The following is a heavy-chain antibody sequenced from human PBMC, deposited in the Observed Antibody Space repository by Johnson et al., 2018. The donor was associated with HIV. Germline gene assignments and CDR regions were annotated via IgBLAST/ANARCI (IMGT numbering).Heavy chain of an antibody. CDR2: ISSSGSSI. CDR3: ARDRTPTYYYDSSGPDAFDI. D-gene: IGHD3-22*01. J-gene: IGHJ3*02. Sequence: QVQLVESGGGLVKPGGSLRLSCAASGFTFSDYYMSWIRQTPGKGLEWLSYISSSGSSIYYADSVKGRFTISRDNARNSLYLQMNSLRAEDTAVYYCARDRTPTYYYDSSGPDAFDIWGQGTMVTVSS. V-gene: IGHV3-11*04. CDR1: GFTFSDYY.